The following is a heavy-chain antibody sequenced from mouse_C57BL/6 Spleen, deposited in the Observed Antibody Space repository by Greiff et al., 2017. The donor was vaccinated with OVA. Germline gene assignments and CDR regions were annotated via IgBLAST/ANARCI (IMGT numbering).Heavy chain of an antibody. D-gene: IGHD3-1*01. CDR1: GYAFTSYW. J-gene: IGHJ4*01. Sequence: QVQLQQSGAELVKPGASVKISCKASGYAFTSYWMNWVKQRPGKGLEWIGEIDPGDGDTNYNRKFKGKATLTADKSSSTAYMQLSSLTSEDSAVYVVARTARAFFYYYAMDYWGQGTSVTVSS. CDR3: ARTARAFFYYYAMDY. V-gene: IGHV1-80*01. CDR2: IDPGDGDT.